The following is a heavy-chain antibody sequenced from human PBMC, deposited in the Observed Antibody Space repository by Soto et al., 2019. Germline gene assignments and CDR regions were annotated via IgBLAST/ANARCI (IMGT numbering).Heavy chain of an antibody. CDR2: ISGSGVST. CDR3: AKDQGNHSPIGYSQL. J-gene: IGHJ2*01. CDR1: GFSFSTYA. Sequence: GSLRLSCAASGFSFSTYALSWVRQARGKGLEWVSAISGSGVSTYYADSVKGRFTISRDNSKNTLYLQMNSLRAEDTAVYYCAKDQGNHSPIGYSQLWGRGTLVTVSS. V-gene: IGHV3-23*01.